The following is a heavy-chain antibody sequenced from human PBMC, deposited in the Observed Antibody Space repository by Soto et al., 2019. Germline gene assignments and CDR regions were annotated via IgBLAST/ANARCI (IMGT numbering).Heavy chain of an antibody. CDR2: ISASNGNT. CDR3: ARDSGRYCRDGVCYQGYYYIAMDV. V-gene: IGHV1-18*01. J-gene: IGHJ6*02. Sequence: QVQLVQSGAEVKNSGASVKVSCKASGYTFTSYGFSWVRQAPGQGLEWLGWISASNGNTNYAQKLQGRVTMTTDTSTGTAYMELRSLRGGDTGTYYCARDSGRYCRDGVCYQGYYYIAMDVWGQGTTVTDS. D-gene: IGHD2-8*01. CDR1: GYTFTSYG.